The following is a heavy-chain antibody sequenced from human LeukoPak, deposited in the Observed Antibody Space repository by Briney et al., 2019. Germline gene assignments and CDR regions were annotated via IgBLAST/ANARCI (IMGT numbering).Heavy chain of an antibody. J-gene: IGHJ6*03. D-gene: IGHD6-19*01. V-gene: IGHV1-69*13. Sequence: AAAVKVSCKASGDTFSDSGITWVRQAPGQGLEGMGTIIPKFATGKYAQKFRGRVTITADETTSTSHMALSSLTSEDTAVCYCARPLPQGDTGWFYYMDVWGTGTTVTISS. CDR1: GDTFSDSG. CDR2: IIPKFATG. CDR3: ARPLPQGDTGWFYYMDV.